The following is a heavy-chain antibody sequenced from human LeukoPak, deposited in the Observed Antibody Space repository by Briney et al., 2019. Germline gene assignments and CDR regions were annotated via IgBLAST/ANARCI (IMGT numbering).Heavy chain of an antibody. D-gene: IGHD3-10*01. CDR2: ISGSGVST. Sequence: GGSLRLSCAASRSTFSSYAMGWVRQAPGKGLEWVSAISGSGVSTHYADSVKGRFTISRDNSKNTVYLQMNSLRAEDTAVYYCAKDIGPLWFGDWGQGTLVTVSS. CDR3: AKDIGPLWFGD. J-gene: IGHJ4*02. V-gene: IGHV3-23*01. CDR1: RSTFSSYA.